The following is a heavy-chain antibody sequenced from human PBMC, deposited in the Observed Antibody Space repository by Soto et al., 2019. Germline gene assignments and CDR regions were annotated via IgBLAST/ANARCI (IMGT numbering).Heavy chain of an antibody. J-gene: IGHJ6*02. CDR2: IIPIFGTA. D-gene: IGHD5-12*01. CDR1: GGTFSSYA. CDR3: ARARTLVEGATDYYYGMDV. Sequence: QVQLVQSGAEVKKPGSSVKVSCKASGGTFSSYAISWVRQAPGQGLEWMGGIIPIFGTANYAQKFQDRVTITADKSTSTAYMELSSLRSEDTAVYYCARARTLVEGATDYYYGMDVWGQGTTVTVSS. V-gene: IGHV1-69*06.